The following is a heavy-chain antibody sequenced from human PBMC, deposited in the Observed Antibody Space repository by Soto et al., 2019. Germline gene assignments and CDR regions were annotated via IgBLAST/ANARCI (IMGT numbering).Heavy chain of an antibody. J-gene: IGHJ4*02. CDR3: TIVRVSDPALDH. CDR2: KSYDGSDT. Sequence: STTLSRGDHGRSVGNKGMHRVCPTPGKGLEWVAFKSYDGSDTFYADYVKCPFTISSDNSKNTLFLHMSNLRAEDTAMYECTIVRVSDPALDHWGQGTLVTVSS. CDR1: GRSVGNKG. D-gene: IGHD3-10*02. V-gene: IGHV3-30*03.